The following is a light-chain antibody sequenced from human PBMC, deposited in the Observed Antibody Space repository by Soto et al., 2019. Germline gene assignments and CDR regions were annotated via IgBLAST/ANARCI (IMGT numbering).Light chain of an antibody. V-gene: IGKV1-8*01. Sequence: ALRLTQSPSSFSASTGDTVTIAFRASQGIIIYLAWYQQKPGKAPKLLIYAASTLQSGVPSRFSGSGSGTDFTLTISCLQSEDFATYYCQQYYSYPRTFGQGTKVDIK. CDR3: QQYYSYPRT. J-gene: IGKJ1*01. CDR1: QGIIIY. CDR2: AAS.